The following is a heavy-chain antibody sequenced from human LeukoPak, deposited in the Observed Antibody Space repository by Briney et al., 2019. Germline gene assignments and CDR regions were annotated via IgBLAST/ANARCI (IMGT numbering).Heavy chain of an antibody. CDR3: ARQLWSYFDY. V-gene: IGHV3-66*02. J-gene: IGHJ4*02. CDR1: GFTVSSNY. CDR2: IYSGGST. D-gene: IGHD5-18*01. Sequence: GGSLRLSCAASGFTVSSNYMSWVRQAPGKGLEWVSVIYSGGSTYYADSVKGRFTISRDNSKNTLYLQMNSLRAEDAAVYYCARQLWSYFDYWGQGTLVTVSS.